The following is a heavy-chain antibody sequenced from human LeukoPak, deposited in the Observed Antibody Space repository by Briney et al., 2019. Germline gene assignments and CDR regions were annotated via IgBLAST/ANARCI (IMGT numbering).Heavy chain of an antibody. D-gene: IGHD3-22*01. Sequence: GGSLRLSCAASGFTFSSYAMSWVRQAPGKGLEWVSAISGSGGSTYYADSVKGRFTISRDNSKNTLYLQMNSLRAEDTAVYYCAKRYYDSSGPHPYYFDYWGQGTLVTVSS. J-gene: IGHJ4*02. CDR1: GFTFSSYA. CDR3: AKRYYDSSGPHPYYFDY. CDR2: ISGSGGST. V-gene: IGHV3-23*01.